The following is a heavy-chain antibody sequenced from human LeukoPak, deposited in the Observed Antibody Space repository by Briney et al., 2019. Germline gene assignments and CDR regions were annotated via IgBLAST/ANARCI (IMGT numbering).Heavy chain of an antibody. D-gene: IGHD1-26*01. Sequence: GGSPRLSCAASGFTFSSYAMSWVRQAPGKGLEWVSAISGSGGSTYYADSVKGRFTISRDNSKNTLYLQMNSLRAEDTAVYYCAKDHEEWELKYYFDYWGQGTLVTVSS. V-gene: IGHV3-23*01. J-gene: IGHJ4*02. CDR3: AKDHEEWELKYYFDY. CDR2: ISGSGGST. CDR1: GFTFSSYA.